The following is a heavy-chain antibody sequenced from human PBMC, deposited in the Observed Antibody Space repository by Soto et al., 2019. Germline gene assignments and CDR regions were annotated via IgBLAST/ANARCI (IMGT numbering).Heavy chain of an antibody. J-gene: IGHJ4*02. CDR1: GGTFSSYA. D-gene: IGHD5-18*01. CDR2: IIPIFGTA. Sequence: SVKVSCKASGGTFSSYAISWVRQAPGQGLEWMGGIIPIFGTANYAQKFQGRVTITADESTSTAYMELSSLRSEDTAVYYCARDGYNEGENFDYWGQGTLVTVSS. V-gene: IGHV1-69*13. CDR3: ARDGYNEGENFDY.